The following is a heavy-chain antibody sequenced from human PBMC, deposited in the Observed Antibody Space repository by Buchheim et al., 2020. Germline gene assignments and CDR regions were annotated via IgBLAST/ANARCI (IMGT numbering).Heavy chain of an antibody. V-gene: IGHV4-59*08. CDR1: GGYISSYY. J-gene: IGHJ4*02. CDR2: IYYSGST. D-gene: IGHD3-22*01. Sequence: QVQLQESGPGLVKPSETLSLTCTVSGGYISSYYWSWIRQPPGKGLEWIGYIYYSGSTNYNPSLKSRVTISVDKSKNQFSLKLSSVTAADTAVYYFARRGIGYPYFDYWGQGTL. CDR3: ARRGIGYPYFDY.